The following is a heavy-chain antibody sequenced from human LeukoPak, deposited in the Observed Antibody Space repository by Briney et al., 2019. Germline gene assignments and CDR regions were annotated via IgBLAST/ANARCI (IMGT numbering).Heavy chain of an antibody. CDR3: ARHSSGYPYYYGMDV. V-gene: IGHV3-30*03. J-gene: IGHJ6*02. CDR1: GFTFSSYG. D-gene: IGHD3-22*01. Sequence: GGSLRLSCAASGFTFSSYGMHWVRQAPGKGLEWVAVISYDGSNKYYADSVKGRFTSSRDNSKNTLYLQMNSLRAEDTAVYYCARHSSGYPYYYGMDVWGQGTTVTVSS. CDR2: ISYDGSNK.